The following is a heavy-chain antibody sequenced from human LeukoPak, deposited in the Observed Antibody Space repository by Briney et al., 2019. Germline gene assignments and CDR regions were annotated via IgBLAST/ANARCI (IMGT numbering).Heavy chain of an antibody. CDR3: ATSSSPYTPFDY. CDR1: GGSISSYY. J-gene: IGHJ4*02. V-gene: IGHV4-59*01. Sequence: SETLSLTCTVSGGSISSYYWSWIRQPPGKGLEWIGYIYYSGSTNYNPSLTSRVSISVDTSKNQFSLKLSSVTAADTAVYFCATSSSPYTPFDYWGEGTLVTVSS. CDR2: IYYSGST. D-gene: IGHD2-2*02.